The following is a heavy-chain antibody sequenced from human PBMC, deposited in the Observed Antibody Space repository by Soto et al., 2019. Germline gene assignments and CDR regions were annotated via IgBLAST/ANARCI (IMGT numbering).Heavy chain of an antibody. Sequence: EVQLVESGGGLVQPGGSLKLSCAASGFIFSGSAVHWVRQASGKGLEWIGRIRSRPNSYATTYAASVKGRFIISRDDSKSTAFLQLNSLNTEDTAIYYCTRHEGDFVEWFPGPGLDVWGQGTTVTVSS. D-gene: IGHD3-3*01. V-gene: IGHV3-73*02. J-gene: IGHJ6*02. CDR1: GFIFSGSA. CDR2: IRSRPNSYAT. CDR3: TRHEGDFVEWFPGPGLDV.